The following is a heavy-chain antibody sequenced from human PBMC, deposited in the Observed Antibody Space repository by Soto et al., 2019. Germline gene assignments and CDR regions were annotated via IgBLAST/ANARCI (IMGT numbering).Heavy chain of an antibody. V-gene: IGHV4-30-4*01. J-gene: IGHJ6*02. CDR3: ARDSSSSFPMDV. CDR1: GGSISSGDYY. CDR2: IYYSGST. D-gene: IGHD6-6*01. Sequence: QVQLQESGPGLVKPSQTLSITCTVSGGSISSGDYYWSWIRHPPGQGLEWIGYIYYSGSTYYNPSLKSRVTISVDTSKNQFSLKLSSVTAADTAVYYCARDSSSSFPMDVWGQGTTVTVSS.